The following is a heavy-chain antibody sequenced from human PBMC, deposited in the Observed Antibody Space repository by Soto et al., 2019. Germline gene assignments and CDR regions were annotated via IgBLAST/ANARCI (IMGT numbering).Heavy chain of an antibody. CDR2: INGRSNYV. J-gene: IGHJ4*02. CDR3: AREDGVVGSSSAFDH. Sequence: GGSLRLSCVFSGFTFSTYTMNWVRQAPGKGLEWVSSINGRSNYVYYADSVKGRFTISRDNAKNSLYLQMNRLRAEDSAIYYCAREDGVVGSSSAFDHWGLGTLVTVSS. V-gene: IGHV3-21*01. D-gene: IGHD1-26*01. CDR1: GFTFSTYT.